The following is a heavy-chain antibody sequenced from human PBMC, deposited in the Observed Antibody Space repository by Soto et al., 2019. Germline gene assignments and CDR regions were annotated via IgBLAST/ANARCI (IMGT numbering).Heavy chain of an antibody. J-gene: IGHJ6*02. V-gene: IGHV4-4*07. D-gene: IGHD6-13*01. CDR1: GGSISSYY. Sequence: RSLTCTVSGGSISSYYWSWIRQPAGKGLEWIGRIYTSGSTNYNPSLKSRVTMSVDTSKNQFSLKLSSVTAADTAVYYCARVYSSPYYYYYGMDVWGQGTTVTVSS. CDR3: ARVYSSPYYYYYGMDV. CDR2: IYTSGST.